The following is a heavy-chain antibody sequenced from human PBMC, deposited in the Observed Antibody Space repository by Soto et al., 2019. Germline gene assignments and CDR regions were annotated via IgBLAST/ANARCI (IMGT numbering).Heavy chain of an antibody. V-gene: IGHV4-34*01. CDR2: INHSGST. Sequence: QVQLQQWGAGLLKPSETLSLTCAVYGGSFSGYYWSWIRQPPGKGLEWIGEINHSGSTNYNPSLKSRVTISVDTSKNQFSLKLSSVTAADTAVYYCATLRLRLGELWGTNARDYWGQGTLVTVSS. J-gene: IGHJ4*02. CDR3: ATLRLRLGELWGTNARDY. D-gene: IGHD3-16*01. CDR1: GGSFSGYY.